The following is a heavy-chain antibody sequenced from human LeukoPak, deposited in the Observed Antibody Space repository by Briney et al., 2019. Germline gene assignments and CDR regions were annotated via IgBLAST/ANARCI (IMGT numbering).Heavy chain of an antibody. V-gene: IGHV3-9*01. D-gene: IGHD3-10*01. J-gene: IGHJ6*02. CDR1: GFTFGAYC. CDR3: TKDISSGRPAPYGMDV. CDR2: INWNSDTI. Sequence: QPGGSLRLSCAASGFTFGAYCMHWVRQPPGKGLEWVSAINWNSDTIHYADSVRGRFTISRDNAKNTLYLQMNSLRVEDTAFYFCTKDISSGRPAPYGMDVWATGPRSPSL.